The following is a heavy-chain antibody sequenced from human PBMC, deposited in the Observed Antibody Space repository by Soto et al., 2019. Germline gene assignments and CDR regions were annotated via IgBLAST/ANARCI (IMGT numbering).Heavy chain of an antibody. D-gene: IGHD4-17*01. J-gene: IGHJ2*01. CDR2: ISYDGSNK. Sequence: QVQLVESGGGVVQPGRSLRLSCAASGFTFSSYGMHWVRQAPGKGLEWVAVISYDGSNKYYADSVKGRFTISRDNSKNMLYLQMNSLRAEDTAVYYCAKVLDYGDYDSSWYFDLWGRGTLVTVSS. CDR3: AKVLDYGDYDSSWYFDL. V-gene: IGHV3-30*18. CDR1: GFTFSSYG.